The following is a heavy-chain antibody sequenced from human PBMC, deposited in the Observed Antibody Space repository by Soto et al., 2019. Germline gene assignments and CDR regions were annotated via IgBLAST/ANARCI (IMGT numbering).Heavy chain of an antibody. V-gene: IGHV1-69*01. CDR1: GGTFSSYA. CDR2: IIPIFGTA. Sequence: QVQLVQSGAEVKKPGSSVKVSCKASGGTFSSYAISWVRQAPGQGLEWLGGIIPIFGTANYAQNFQGRVTITADESTSTAYMELSSLRSQDTAVYYCASLLSSIAARDLDYYYYYGMDVWGQETTVTVSS. CDR3: ASLLSSIAARDLDYYYYYGMDV. J-gene: IGHJ6*02. D-gene: IGHD6-6*01.